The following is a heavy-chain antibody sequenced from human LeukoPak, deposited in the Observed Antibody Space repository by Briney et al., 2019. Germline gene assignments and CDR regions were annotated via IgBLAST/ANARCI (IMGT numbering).Heavy chain of an antibody. CDR1: GFTFDDYA. CDR3: AKEEVVAGFDY. Sequence: GRSLRLSCAASGFTFDDYAMHWVRQAPGKGLEGVSGISWNSGSIVYADSVKGRFTISRDNAKNSLYLQMNSLRAEDTALYYCAKEEVVAGFDYWGQGTLVTVSS. CDR2: ISWNSGSI. V-gene: IGHV3-9*01. D-gene: IGHD6-19*01. J-gene: IGHJ4*02.